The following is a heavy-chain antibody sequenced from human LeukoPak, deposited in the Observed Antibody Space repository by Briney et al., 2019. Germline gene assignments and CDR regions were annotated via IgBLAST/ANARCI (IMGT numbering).Heavy chain of an antibody. CDR2: INHSGST. Sequence: SETLSLTCAVYGGSFSGYYWSWIRQPPGKGLEWIGEINHSGSTNYNPSLKSRVTISVDTSKNQFSLKLSSVTAADTAVYYCARLINVLPDYWGQGTLVTVSS. CDR3: ARLINVLPDY. CDR1: GGSFSGYY. J-gene: IGHJ4*02. D-gene: IGHD2-8*01. V-gene: IGHV4-34*01.